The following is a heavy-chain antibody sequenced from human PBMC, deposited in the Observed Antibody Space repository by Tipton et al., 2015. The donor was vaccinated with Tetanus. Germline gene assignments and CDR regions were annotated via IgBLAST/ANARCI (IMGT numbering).Heavy chain of an antibody. V-gene: IGHV3-33*01. D-gene: IGHD2-15*01. Sequence: SGFIFSSYGIHWVRQAPGKGLEWLAVSWYDGTDKYYADSVKGRFTISRDNSKNTLYLQMNSLRAEDTALYYCAREADCSGGSCFSRDFDTWGQGTQVTVSS. CDR3: AREADCSGGSCFSRDFDT. CDR2: SWYDGTDK. J-gene: IGHJ4*02. CDR1: GFIFSSYG.